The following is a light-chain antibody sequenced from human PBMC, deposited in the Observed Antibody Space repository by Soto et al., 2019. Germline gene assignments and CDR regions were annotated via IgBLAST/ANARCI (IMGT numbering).Light chain of an antibody. CDR2: DAS. V-gene: IGKV3-11*01. J-gene: IGKJ4*01. CDR1: QSVSSF. Sequence: EIVLTQSPATLSLSPGESATLSCRASQSVSSFLAWYQQKPGQAPRLLIYDASNRATGIPARFSGSGSGTDFTLTINSLESEDFAVYYCQQRSDWPLTFGGGTKVEI. CDR3: QQRSDWPLT.